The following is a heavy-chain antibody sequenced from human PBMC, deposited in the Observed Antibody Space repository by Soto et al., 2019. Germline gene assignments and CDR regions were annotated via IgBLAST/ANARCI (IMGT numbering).Heavy chain of an antibody. V-gene: IGHV1-69*13. CDR3: GQDGGQDGYFGNWSDP. D-gene: IGHD5-12*01. CDR1: GGTISNYA. Sequence: SVKVDWKGAGGTISNYAITWGRQATGQGLEWLGRIIPIFGSANFAQKFQGRVTLTADESTTTAYMELRSLRSDDTAVYYCGQDGGQDGYFGNWSDPWRQRTLVTVSS. CDR2: IIPIFGSA. J-gene: IGHJ5*02.